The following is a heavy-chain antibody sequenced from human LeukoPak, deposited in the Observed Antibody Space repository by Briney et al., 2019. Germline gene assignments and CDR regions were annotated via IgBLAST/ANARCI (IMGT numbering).Heavy chain of an antibody. CDR2: IIGYNDNP. J-gene: IGHJ4*02. Sequence: ASVNVSCKASGYTFTNFGISWVRQAPGQGLEWMGWIIGYNDNPNYAQKLQGRVTLTTDTSTSTAYMELRSLRYDDTAVYYCARDDSADWGQGTLVTVSS. CDR3: ARDDSAD. V-gene: IGHV1-18*01. CDR1: GYTFTNFG. D-gene: IGHD2-21*01.